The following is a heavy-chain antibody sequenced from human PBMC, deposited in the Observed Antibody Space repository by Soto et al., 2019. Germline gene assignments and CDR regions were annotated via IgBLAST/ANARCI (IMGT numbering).Heavy chain of an antibody. Sequence: PGGSLRLSCAASGFTFSSYAMSWVRQAPGKGLEWVSAISGSGGSTYYADSVKGRFTISRDNSKNTLYLQMNSLRAEDTAVYYCAKDRGSSSWSYYCYYGMDVWGQGTTVTVSS. D-gene: IGHD6-13*01. J-gene: IGHJ6*02. CDR2: ISGSGGST. V-gene: IGHV3-23*01. CDR3: AKDRGSSSWSYYCYYGMDV. CDR1: GFTFSSYA.